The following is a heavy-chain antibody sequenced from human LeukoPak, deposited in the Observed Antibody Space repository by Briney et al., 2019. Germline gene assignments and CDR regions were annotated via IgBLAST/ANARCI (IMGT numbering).Heavy chain of an antibody. Sequence: SETLFLTCTVPGGSISSSSYYWGWISQPPGKGLERIGSIYHSGSTYYNPSLKSRVTISVDTSKNQFSLKLSSVTAADTAVYYCARVKWGMAVYYYYYYYMDVWGKGTTVTVSS. D-gene: IGHD2-8*02. V-gene: IGHV4-39*07. J-gene: IGHJ6*03. CDR1: GGSISSSSYY. CDR2: IYHSGST. CDR3: ARVKWGMAVYYYYYYYMDV.